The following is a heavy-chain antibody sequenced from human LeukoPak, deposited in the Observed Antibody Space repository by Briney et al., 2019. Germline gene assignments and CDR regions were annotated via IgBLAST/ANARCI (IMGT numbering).Heavy chain of an antibody. CDR2: IYTSGST. Sequence: SETLSLTCTVSGGSISSYYWSWIRQPAGKGLEWIGRIYTSGSTNYNPSLKSRVTMSVDTSKNQFSLKLSSVTAADTGVYYCASEYSGYDYSSYYYYYMDVWGKGTTVTVSS. CDR3: ASEYSGYDYSSYYYYYMDV. CDR1: GGSISSYY. D-gene: IGHD5-12*01. V-gene: IGHV4-4*07. J-gene: IGHJ6*03.